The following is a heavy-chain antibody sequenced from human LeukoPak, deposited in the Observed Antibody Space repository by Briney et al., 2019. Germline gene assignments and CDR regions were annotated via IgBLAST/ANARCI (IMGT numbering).Heavy chain of an antibody. CDR2: ISTFNGNA. J-gene: IGHJ6*03. V-gene: IGHV1-18*01. CDR3: ARAYYYGSGSYYNPIHHYYYYYRDV. Sequence: ASVKVSCKASGYTFTSYGISWVRQAPGPGLEWMGWISTFNGNANYAQNLQGRITMTTDTSTSTAYMELSSLRSEDTAVYYCARAYYYGSGSYYNPIHHYYYYYRDVWGKGTTVTISS. CDR1: GYTFTSYG. D-gene: IGHD3-10*01.